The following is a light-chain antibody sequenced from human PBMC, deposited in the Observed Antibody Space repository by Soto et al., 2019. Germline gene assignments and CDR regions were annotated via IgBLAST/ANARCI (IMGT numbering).Light chain of an antibody. CDR3: QQRYNWPRT. CDR2: DTS. CDR1: QSVSSY. V-gene: IGKV3-11*01. Sequence: EIVLTQSPATLSLSPGERATLSCGASQSVSSYLAWSQQKPGLAPRLFIYDTSNRATGIPARFSGSGSGTDFTLTISSLEPEDFAVYYCQQRYNWPRTFGQGTKLEIK. J-gene: IGKJ2*01.